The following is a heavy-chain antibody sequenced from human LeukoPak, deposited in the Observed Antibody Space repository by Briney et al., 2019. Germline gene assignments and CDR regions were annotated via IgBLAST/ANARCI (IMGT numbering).Heavy chain of an antibody. V-gene: IGHV4-61*02. CDR2: IYISGAI. Sequence: SQTLSLTCTVSGGYINSGNYYWNWIRQPAGKGLEWIGRIYISGAINYNPSLKSRVTISVDTSRKQFSLKLTSVTAADTAVYYCASGGVGARPDWGQGTLVIVSS. CDR1: GGYINSGNYY. CDR3: ASGGVGARPD. D-gene: IGHD1-26*01. J-gene: IGHJ4*02.